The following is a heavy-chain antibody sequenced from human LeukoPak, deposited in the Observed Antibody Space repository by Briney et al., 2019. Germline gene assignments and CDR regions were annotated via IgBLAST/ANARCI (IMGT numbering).Heavy chain of an antibody. Sequence: GESLKISCQASGYSFTSSWIGWARQMPGKGLEWMAITNPGDSDTRYSPSFQGQVTISADKSISTVYLQWGSLKASDTAMYYCARQPGAGWFDPWGQGTLVTVSS. V-gene: IGHV5-51*01. CDR3: ARQPGAGWFDP. CDR1: GYSFTSSW. D-gene: IGHD3-10*01. CDR2: TNPGDSDT. J-gene: IGHJ5*02.